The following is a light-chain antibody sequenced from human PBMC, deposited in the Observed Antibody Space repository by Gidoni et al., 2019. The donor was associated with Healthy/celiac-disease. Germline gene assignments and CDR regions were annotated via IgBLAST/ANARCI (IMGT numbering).Light chain of an antibody. Sequence: QSVLTQPPSVSAAPGQKVTISCSGSSSNIGNNYVSWYQQLPGTAPKLLIYDNNKRPSGIPVRFSGSKSGTSATLGITGLQTGDEADYYCGTWDSSLSALFGGGTKLTVL. CDR2: DNN. CDR3: GTWDSSLSAL. V-gene: IGLV1-51*01. CDR1: SSNIGNNY. J-gene: IGLJ2*01.